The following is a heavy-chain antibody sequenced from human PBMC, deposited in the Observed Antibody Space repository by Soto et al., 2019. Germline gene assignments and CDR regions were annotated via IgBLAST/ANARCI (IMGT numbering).Heavy chain of an antibody. D-gene: IGHD6-13*01. CDR3: ARLAAAGKHPSYNWFDT. V-gene: IGHV3-21*06. CDR2: ISGSGSYI. J-gene: IGHJ5*02. CDR1: GFSFKTYN. Sequence: PGGSLRLSCAASGFSFKTYNMNWVRQAPGKGLEWVSSISGSGSYIYYADSVKGRFTISRDNAKNSLYLQMNSLRAEDTAIYYCARLAAAGKHPSYNWFDTWGQGTLVTVSS.